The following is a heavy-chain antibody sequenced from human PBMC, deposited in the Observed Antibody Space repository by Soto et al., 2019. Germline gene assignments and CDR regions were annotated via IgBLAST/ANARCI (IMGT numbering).Heavy chain of an antibody. V-gene: IGHV4-34*01. J-gene: IGHJ4*02. D-gene: IGHD3-3*01. Sequence: PSETLSLTCAVYGGSFSGYYWSWIRQPPGKGLEWIGEINHSGSTNYNPSLKSRVTISVDTSKNQFSLKLSSVTAADTAVYYCAAGRYDFWSGYRPYYFDYWCQGTLVTVSS. CDR2: INHSGST. CDR3: AAGRYDFWSGYRPYYFDY. CDR1: GGSFSGYY.